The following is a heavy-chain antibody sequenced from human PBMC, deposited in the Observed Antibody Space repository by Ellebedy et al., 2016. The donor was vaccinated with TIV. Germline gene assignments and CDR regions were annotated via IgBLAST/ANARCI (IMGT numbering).Heavy chain of an antibody. J-gene: IGHJ4*02. CDR2: VRYSGDS. CDR1: GGSLSSGDYY. D-gene: IGHD5-12*01. CDR3: ARHRGFYTGWTLDY. V-gene: IGHV4-39*07. Sequence: MPAETLSLTCTVPGGSLSSGDYYWAWIRQSPGKGLEWIGSVRYSGDSYYNPSLQSRTTITVDTSKNQSSLSLPSVTAADTALYCCARHRGFYTGWTLDYWGLGTLVTVSS.